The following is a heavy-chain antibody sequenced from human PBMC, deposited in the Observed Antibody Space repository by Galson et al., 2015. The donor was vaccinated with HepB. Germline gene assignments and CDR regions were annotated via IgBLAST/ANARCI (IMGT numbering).Heavy chain of an antibody. CDR3: ATLPWELVRVGGASDV. V-gene: IGHV3-21*04. CDR1: GFTFSNYN. Sequence: SLRLSCAASGFTFSNYNVNWVRQAPGRGLEWVSSISSSSTYIYYADSVRGRFTISRDNAKNSLYLQMSSLRAEDTAVYYCATLPWELVRVGGASDVWGQGTMVTVSS. D-gene: IGHD1-26*01. J-gene: IGHJ3*01. CDR2: ISSSSTYI.